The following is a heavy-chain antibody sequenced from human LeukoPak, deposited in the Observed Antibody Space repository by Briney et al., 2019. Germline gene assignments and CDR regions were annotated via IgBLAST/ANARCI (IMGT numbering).Heavy chain of an antibody. CDR3: AKDMGPNIVVVTTNYYYYGMDV. Sequence: PGGSLRLSCAASGFTFDDYAMHWVRQAPGKGLEWVSDISWNSGSIGYADSVKGRFTISRDNAKNSLYLQMNSLRAEDTALYYCAKDMGPNIVVVTTNYYYYGMDVWGQGTTVTVSS. J-gene: IGHJ6*02. V-gene: IGHV3-9*01. D-gene: IGHD2-21*02. CDR1: GFTFDDYA. CDR2: ISWNSGSI.